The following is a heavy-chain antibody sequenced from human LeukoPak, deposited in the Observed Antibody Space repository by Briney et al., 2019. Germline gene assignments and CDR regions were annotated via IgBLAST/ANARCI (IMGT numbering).Heavy chain of an antibody. V-gene: IGHV4-34*01. CDR1: GGSFSGYY. D-gene: IGHD1-7*01. CDR2: INHSGST. CDR3: ARGLDWNYISAFDI. J-gene: IGHJ3*02. Sequence: SETLSLTCAVYGGSFSGYYWSWIRQPPGKGLEWIGEINHSGSTNYNPSLKSRVTISVDTSKNQFSLKLSSVTAADTAVYYCARGLDWNYISAFDIWGQGTMVTVSS.